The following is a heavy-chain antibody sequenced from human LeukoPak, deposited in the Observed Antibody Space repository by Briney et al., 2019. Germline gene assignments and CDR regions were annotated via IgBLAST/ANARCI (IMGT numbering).Heavy chain of an antibody. D-gene: IGHD6-13*01. J-gene: IGHJ4*02. CDR1: GGSISSYY. CDR2: IYYSGST. Sequence: SETLSLTCTVSGGSISSYYWSWIRQPPGKGLEWIGYIYYSGSTNYNPSLKSRDTISVDTSKNQFSLKLSSVTAADTAVYYCARTKDDGSSWYFRYYFDYWGQGTLVTVSS. V-gene: IGHV4-59*01. CDR3: ARTKDDGSSWYFRYYFDY.